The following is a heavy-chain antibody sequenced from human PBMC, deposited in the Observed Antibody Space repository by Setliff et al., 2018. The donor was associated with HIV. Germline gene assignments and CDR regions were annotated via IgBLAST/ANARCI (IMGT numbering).Heavy chain of an antibody. Sequence: ASVKVSCKASGYTFNNYGINWVRLAPGQGLEWMGEIMALFQRTQYAQKFQGRVTFTTDESTSTAYMELRSLRSDDTAIFYCARGRMAAAGMFIPRALDYWGQGTLVTVSS. V-gene: IGHV1-18*01. CDR2: IMALFQRT. CDR3: ARGRMAAAGMFIPRALDY. J-gene: IGHJ4*02. D-gene: IGHD6-13*01. CDR1: GYTFNNYG.